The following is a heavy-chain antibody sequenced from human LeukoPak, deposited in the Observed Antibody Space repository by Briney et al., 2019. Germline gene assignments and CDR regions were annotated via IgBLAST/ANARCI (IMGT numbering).Heavy chain of an antibody. Sequence: SESLSLTCTVSGGSISTYYWSWLRQPPWQELEWIGNIYYTGTTNYNPSLKSRLAISVDTSKNQFSLKVSSVTAAETAVYYCARDPPMIGDAFDIWGQGTMVTVSS. CDR2: IYYTGTT. CDR1: GGSISTYY. D-gene: IGHD3-22*01. CDR3: ARDPPMIGDAFDI. V-gene: IGHV4-59*01. J-gene: IGHJ3*02.